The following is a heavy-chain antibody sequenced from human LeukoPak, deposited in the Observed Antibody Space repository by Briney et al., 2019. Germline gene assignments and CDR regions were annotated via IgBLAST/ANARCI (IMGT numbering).Heavy chain of an antibody. D-gene: IGHD3-9*01. V-gene: IGHV4-61*01. Sequence: SETLSLTCTVSGGSVSSGSYYCGWIRHPPGEGLEWIAYIYYSGITNYNPSLKSRVTISVDTSKNQFSLKLSSVTAADTAVYYCARWVLRYFDWLLYPYGMDVWGKGTTVTVSS. CDR3: ARWVLRYFDWLLYPYGMDV. CDR1: GGSVSSGSYY. CDR2: IYYSGIT. J-gene: IGHJ6*04.